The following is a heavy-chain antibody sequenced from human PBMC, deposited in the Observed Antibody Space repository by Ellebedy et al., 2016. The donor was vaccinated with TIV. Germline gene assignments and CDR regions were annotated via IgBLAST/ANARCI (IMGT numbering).Heavy chain of an antibody. CDR1: GYTFTGYY. V-gene: IGHV1-2*02. D-gene: IGHD3-22*01. J-gene: IGHJ4*02. Sequence: ASVKVSXXASGYTFTGYYMHWVRQAPGQGLEWMGWINPNSGGTNYAQKFQGRVTMTRDTSISTAYMELSSLRSEDTAVYYCARDVVDYYDSSGLDYWGQGTLVTVSS. CDR2: INPNSGGT. CDR3: ARDVVDYYDSSGLDY.